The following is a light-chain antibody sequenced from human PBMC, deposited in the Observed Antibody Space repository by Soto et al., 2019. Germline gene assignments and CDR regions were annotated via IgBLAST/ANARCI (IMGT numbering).Light chain of an antibody. CDR2: DVS. CDR3: CSYAGSYV. CDR1: SNNVGDYKY. V-gene: IGLV2-11*01. J-gene: IGLJ1*01. Sequence: QSALTQPRSVSGSPGQSVTISCTGTSNNVGDYKYVSWYQQHPGEAPKVKIYDVSKRPSGVPDRFSGSKSGKTASMTISGLQAEDEADYYCCSYAGSYVFGTGTKVTVL.